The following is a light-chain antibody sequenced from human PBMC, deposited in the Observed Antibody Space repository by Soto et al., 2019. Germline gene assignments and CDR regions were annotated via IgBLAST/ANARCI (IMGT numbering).Light chain of an antibody. V-gene: IGKV1-27*01. CDR3: QKYNSALLT. CDR2: AAS. Sequence: IRMAQAPCSLSASVGERVTITCRASQGISNYLAWYQQKPGKVPKLLIYAASTLQSGVPSRFSGSGSGTDFTPTISSLQPEDVATYYCQKYNSALLTFGGGTKVDIK. CDR1: QGISNY. J-gene: IGKJ4*01.